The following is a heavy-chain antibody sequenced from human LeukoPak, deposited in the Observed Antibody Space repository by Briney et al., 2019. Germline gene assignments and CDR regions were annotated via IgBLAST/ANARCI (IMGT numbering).Heavy chain of an antibody. CDR3: ASEQLGLNGMDV. CDR2: IYNSGST. J-gene: IGHJ6*02. D-gene: IGHD6-6*01. V-gene: IGHV4-59*01. CDR1: GGSISSYY. Sequence: SETLSLTCTVSGGSISSYYWTWIRQPPGKGLEWIGYIYNSGSTNYNPSLKSRVTISVDTSKNQFSLKLSSVTAADTAVYYCASEQLGLNGMDVWGQGTTVTVSS.